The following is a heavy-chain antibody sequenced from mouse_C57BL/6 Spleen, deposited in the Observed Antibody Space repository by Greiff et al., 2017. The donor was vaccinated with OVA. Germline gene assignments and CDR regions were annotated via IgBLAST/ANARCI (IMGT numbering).Heavy chain of an antibody. CDR1: GSTFTSYW. Sequence: QVQLQQPGTELVKPGASVQLSCKASGSTFTSYWMPWVKQRPGQGLAWIGNINPSNGGTNYNEKFKSKATLTVDKSSSTAYMHLRSLTSEDSAVYYCARDDAYFDYWGQGTTLTVSS. V-gene: IGHV1-53*01. CDR2: INPSNGGT. CDR3: ARDDAYFDY. J-gene: IGHJ2*01.